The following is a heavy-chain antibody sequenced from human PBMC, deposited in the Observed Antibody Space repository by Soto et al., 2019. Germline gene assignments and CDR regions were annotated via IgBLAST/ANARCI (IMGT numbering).Heavy chain of an antibody. J-gene: IGHJ4*02. D-gene: IGHD6-13*01. CDR2: INDNSGAT. Sequence: ASVKVPCKASGYTFTDYYMHWVRRAPGQGLEWMGWINDNSGATRYSQRFQGRVTLTRDTSISTAYMELSSLRSDDTAVYYCARDSAAAAGLSFDSWGQGTLVTVSS. CDR3: ARDSAAAAGLSFDS. V-gene: IGHV1-2*02. CDR1: GYTFTDYY.